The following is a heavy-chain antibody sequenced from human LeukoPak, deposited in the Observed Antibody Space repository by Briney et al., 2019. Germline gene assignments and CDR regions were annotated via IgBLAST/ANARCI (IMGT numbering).Heavy chain of an antibody. V-gene: IGHV1-2*02. CDR3: ARVSSGSYSQFGY. D-gene: IGHD1-26*01. Sequence: GSVTVSCKASGYTFTGYYMHWVRQAPGQGLEWMGWINPNSGGTNYAQKFQGRVTMTRDTSISTAYMELSRLRSDDTAVYYCARVSSGSYSQFGYWGQGTLVTVSS. J-gene: IGHJ4*02. CDR2: INPNSGGT. CDR1: GYTFTGYY.